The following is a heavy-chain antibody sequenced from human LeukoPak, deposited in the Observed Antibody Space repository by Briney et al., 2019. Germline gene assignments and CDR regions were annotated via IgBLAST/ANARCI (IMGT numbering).Heavy chain of an antibody. CDR2: IYYTGST. CDR1: GGSISSLY. J-gene: IGHJ4*02. CDR3: ARQGGMVLGYYFDY. Sequence: SETLSLTCSVSGGSISSLYWSWIRQPPGKGLEWIGYIYYTGSTNYNPSLKSRVTMFVDMSKNQFSLKLGSVTAADTAVYCCARQGGMVLGYYFDYWGQGTLVTVSS. D-gene: IGHD3-16*01. V-gene: IGHV4-59*08.